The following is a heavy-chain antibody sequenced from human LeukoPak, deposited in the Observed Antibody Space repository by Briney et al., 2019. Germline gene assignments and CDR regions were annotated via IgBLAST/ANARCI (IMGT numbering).Heavy chain of an antibody. D-gene: IGHD2-21*01. CDR3: AKDATDWDAFDI. J-gene: IGHJ3*02. CDR2: ISWNSGSI. CDR1: GFIFNNYA. V-gene: IGHV3-9*01. Sequence: GGSLRLSCAGSGFIFNNYAMHWVRQPPGKGLEWVSGISWNSGSIDYADSVKGRFTISRDNAKNSLYLQMNSLRAEDTALYYCAKDATDWDAFDIWGQGTMVTVSS.